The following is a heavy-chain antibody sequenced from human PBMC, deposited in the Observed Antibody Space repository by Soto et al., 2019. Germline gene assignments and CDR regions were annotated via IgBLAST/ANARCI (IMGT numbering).Heavy chain of an antibody. CDR1: GGTFASYA. J-gene: IGHJ4*02. Sequence: QVQLVQSGAEVKKPGSSVKVSCKASGGTFASYAVSWVRHAPGQGLEWMGGIIPVFGSTNYAQNFQDRVTFTADESTGTVSMELTSLRSEDTAVYYCARDGGLVEISTMGDYWGQGNLVTVYS. CDR3: ARDGGLVEISTMGDY. CDR2: IIPVFGST. V-gene: IGHV1-69*01. D-gene: IGHD3-16*01.